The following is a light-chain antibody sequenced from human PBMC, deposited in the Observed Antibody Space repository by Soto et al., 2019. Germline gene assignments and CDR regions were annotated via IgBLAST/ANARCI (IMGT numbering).Light chain of an antibody. CDR1: QSVSSK. V-gene: IGKV3-15*01. J-gene: IGKJ1*01. CDR2: AAS. Sequence: EIVMTQSPATLSVSPGERATLSCRASQSVSSKIVWYQQKSGQAPRLLIYAASTRATGVPARFTGSRSGTEFTLTITSLQSEDFAVYYCQQYSNWPKTFGQGSRVEIK. CDR3: QQYSNWPKT.